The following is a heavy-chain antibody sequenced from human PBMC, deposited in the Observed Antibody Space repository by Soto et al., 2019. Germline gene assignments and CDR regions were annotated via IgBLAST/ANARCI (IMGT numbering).Heavy chain of an antibody. J-gene: IGHJ6*02. CDR1: GFTFSTYW. CDR2: IKQDGSEK. D-gene: IGHD3-22*01. Sequence: GGSLRLSCAASGFTFSTYWMSWVRQAPGKGLEWVANIKQDGSEKYYVDSVKGRSTISRDNAKNSLYLQMNSLRAEDTAVYYCARDRYYDSSRYCSYHHGRDGCSQGSTV. CDR3: ARDRYYDSSRYCSYHHGRDG. V-gene: IGHV3-7*03.